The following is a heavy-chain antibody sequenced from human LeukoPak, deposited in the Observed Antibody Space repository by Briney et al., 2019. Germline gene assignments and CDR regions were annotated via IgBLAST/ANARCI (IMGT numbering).Heavy chain of an antibody. CDR1: GYTFTSYG. D-gene: IGHD6-13*01. CDR3: ARETAAPKDYYYYMDV. CDR2: ISAYNGNT. Sequence: ASVKVSCKASGYTFTSYGISWVRQAPGQGLEWMGWISAYNGNTNYAQKLQGRVTMTTDTSTSTAYMELRSLRSDDTAVYYCARETAAPKDYYYYMDVWGKGTTVTVSS. V-gene: IGHV1-18*01. J-gene: IGHJ6*03.